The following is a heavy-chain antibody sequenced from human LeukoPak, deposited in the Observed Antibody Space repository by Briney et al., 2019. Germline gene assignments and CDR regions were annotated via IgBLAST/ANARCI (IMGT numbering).Heavy chain of an antibody. CDR2: INHSGST. Sequence: SEPLSLPCAVYGGSFSGYYWSWIRQPPGKGLEWIGEINHSGSTNYNPSLKSRVTISVDTSKNQFSLKLSSVTAADTAVYYCARGNSGWYIPYYYYYGMDVWGQGTTVTVSS. J-gene: IGHJ6*02. CDR1: GGSFSGYY. CDR3: ARGNSGWYIPYYYYYGMDV. D-gene: IGHD6-19*01. V-gene: IGHV4-34*01.